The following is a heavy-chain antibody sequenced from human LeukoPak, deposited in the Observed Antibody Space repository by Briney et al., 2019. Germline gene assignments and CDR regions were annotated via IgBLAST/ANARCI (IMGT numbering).Heavy chain of an antibody. CDR3: AAHEYDSLGDYYYYYGMDV. D-gene: IGHD3-10*01. CDR2: IVVGSGNT. CDR1: GFTFTSSA. V-gene: IGHV1-58*01. Sequence: SVKVSCKASGFTFTSSAVQWVRQARGQRLEWIGWIVVGSGNTNYAQKFQERVTITRDMSTSTAYMELSSLRSEDTAVYYCAAHEYDSLGDYYYYYGMDVWGQGTTVTVSS. J-gene: IGHJ6*02.